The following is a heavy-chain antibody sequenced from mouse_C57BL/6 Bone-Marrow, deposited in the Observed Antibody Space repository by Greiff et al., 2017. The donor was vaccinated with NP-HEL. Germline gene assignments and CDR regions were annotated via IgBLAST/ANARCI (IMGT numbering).Heavy chain of an antibody. Sequence: EVNVVESGGDLVKPGGSLKLSCAASGFTFSSYGMSWVRQTPDKRLEWVATISSGGSYTYYPDSVKGRFTISRDNAKNTLYLQMSSLKSEDTAMYYCASLFYYDYDGWYFDVWGTGTTVTVSS. V-gene: IGHV5-6*01. J-gene: IGHJ1*03. D-gene: IGHD2-4*01. CDR2: ISSGGSYT. CDR1: GFTFSSYG. CDR3: ASLFYYDYDGWYFDV.